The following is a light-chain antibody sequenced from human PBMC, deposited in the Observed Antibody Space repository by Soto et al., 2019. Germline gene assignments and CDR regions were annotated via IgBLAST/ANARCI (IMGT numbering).Light chain of an antibody. CDR3: HHYGSSPLT. V-gene: IGKV3-20*01. CDR1: QSVSNY. CDR2: GAS. Sequence: EIVLTQSPGTLSLSPGERATLSCSASQSVSNYLAWYQQKPGQAPRLLIYGASSRATGIPDRFSGSGSGTDFTLTISRLEPEDFAVYYCHHYGSSPLTFGQGTKVEIK. J-gene: IGKJ1*01.